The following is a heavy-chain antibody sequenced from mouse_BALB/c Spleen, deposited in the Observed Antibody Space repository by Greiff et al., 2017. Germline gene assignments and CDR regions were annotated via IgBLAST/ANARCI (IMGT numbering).Heavy chain of an antibody. Sequence: EVQLKESGPGLVKPSQSLSLTCTVTGYSITSDYAWNWIRQFPGNKLEWMGYISYSGSTSYNPSLKSRISITRDTSKNQFFLQLNSVTTEDTATYYCATYYYGYVFAYWGQGTLVTVSA. V-gene: IGHV3-2*02. CDR1: GYSITSDYA. J-gene: IGHJ3*01. D-gene: IGHD1-2*01. CDR2: ISYSGST. CDR3: ATYYYGYVFAY.